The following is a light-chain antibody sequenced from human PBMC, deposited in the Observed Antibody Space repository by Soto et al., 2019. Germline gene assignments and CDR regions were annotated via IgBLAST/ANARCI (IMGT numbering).Light chain of an antibody. V-gene: IGKV3-20*01. Sequence: EIVLTQSPGTLSLSPGERCTPSGLASQSVSNNYLAWYQQKPGQDPRLLIYGASNRATGIPDRFSGSGSGTDFTLTISRLEPEDFAVYYCPQYGSSGTVGPGTQVEIK. CDR1: QSVSNNY. CDR2: GAS. J-gene: IGKJ4*02. CDR3: PQYGSSGT.